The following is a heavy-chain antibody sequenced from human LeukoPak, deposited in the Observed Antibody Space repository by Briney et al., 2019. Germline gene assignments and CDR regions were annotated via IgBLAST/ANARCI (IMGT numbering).Heavy chain of an antibody. CDR1: GFIVSNNY. CDR3: ASQYSSGWYGLDY. D-gene: IGHD6-19*01. Sequence: GGSLRLSCAASGFIVSNNYMSWVRQPPGKGLESVSVIYSGGGTYYADSVKGRFTISRDNSKNTLYLQMNYMRAENTTVYYCASQYSSGWYGLDYWGQGTLVTVSS. J-gene: IGHJ4*02. CDR2: IYSGGGT. V-gene: IGHV3-53*01.